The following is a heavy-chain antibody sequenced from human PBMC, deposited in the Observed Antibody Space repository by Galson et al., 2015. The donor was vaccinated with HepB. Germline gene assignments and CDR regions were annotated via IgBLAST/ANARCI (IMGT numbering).Heavy chain of an antibody. CDR3: AKANPPSRIAAAGMSRVLCYFDY. CDR1: GFTFSSYA. V-gene: IGHV3-23*01. D-gene: IGHD6-13*01. J-gene: IGHJ4*02. Sequence: SLRLSCAASGFTFSSYAMSWVRQAPGKGLEWVSAISGSGGSTYYADSVKGRFTISRDNSKNTLYLQMNSLRAEDTAVYYCAKANPPSRIAAAGMSRVLCYFDYWGQGTLVTVSS. CDR2: ISGSGGST.